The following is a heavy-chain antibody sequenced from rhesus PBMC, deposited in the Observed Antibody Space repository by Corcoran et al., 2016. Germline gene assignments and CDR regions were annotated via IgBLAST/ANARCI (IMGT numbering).Heavy chain of an antibody. CDR3: AKDLFTVTITNFYGLDS. V-gene: IGHV3S5*01. D-gene: IGHD3-9*01. J-gene: IGHJ6*01. CDR2: INSGGGST. Sequence: EVQLVETGGGLVQPGGSLKLSCAASGFTFSSYGMRWVRQAPGKGLEWVSAINSGGGSTYYAESVKGRFTISRDNSKNTLSLQMNSLRAEDTAVYYCAKDLFTVTITNFYGLDSWGQGVVVTVSS. CDR1: GFTFSSYG.